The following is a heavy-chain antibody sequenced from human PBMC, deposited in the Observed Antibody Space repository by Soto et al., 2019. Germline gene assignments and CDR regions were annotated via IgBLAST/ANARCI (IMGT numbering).Heavy chain of an antibody. CDR1: GYSFSNFW. V-gene: IGHV5-51*01. CDR3: PRHGSGYVWGDKNWFAP. D-gene: IGHD3-16*01. CDR2: IYPGDSDT. Sequence: EVQLVQSGAEVKKPGESLKISCRGSGYSFSNFWIGWVRQMAGSGLEWMGIIYPGDSDTSYSTSFQGQVTISVDKSIGPACLQWNSLKASLAAMYYCPRHGSGYVWGDKNWFAPWGQGTLVTVAA. J-gene: IGHJ5*02.